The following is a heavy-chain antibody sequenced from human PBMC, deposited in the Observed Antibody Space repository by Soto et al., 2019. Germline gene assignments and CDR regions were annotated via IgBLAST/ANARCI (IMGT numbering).Heavy chain of an antibody. V-gene: IGHV1-8*01. J-gene: IGHJ6*03. D-gene: IGHD6-13*01. CDR3: AREGAYSSPGGYYYMDV. CDR1: GYTFTSYD. CDR2: MNPNSGNT. Sequence: ASVKVSCKASGYTFTSYDINWVRQATGQGLEWMGWMNPNSGNTGYAQKFQGRVTMTRNTSISTAYMELSSLRSEDTAVYYCAREGAYSSPGGYYYMDVWGKGTTVTVSS.